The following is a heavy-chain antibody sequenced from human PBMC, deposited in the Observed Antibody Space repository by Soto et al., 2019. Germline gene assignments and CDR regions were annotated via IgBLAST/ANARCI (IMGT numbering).Heavy chain of an antibody. D-gene: IGHD3-10*01. Sequence: PWWSLRLSCTPFGFNFDAYAMSWFRQAPGKGLEWVSAVTATAESAYYTDSVRGRFIITRDNSDNMLYLQMSSLRVEDTAIYFCARGRYYDSPQDLWGRGTQVTVSS. J-gene: IGHJ5*02. V-gene: IGHV3-23*01. CDR3: ARGRYYDSPQDL. CDR2: VTATAESA. CDR1: GFNFDAYA.